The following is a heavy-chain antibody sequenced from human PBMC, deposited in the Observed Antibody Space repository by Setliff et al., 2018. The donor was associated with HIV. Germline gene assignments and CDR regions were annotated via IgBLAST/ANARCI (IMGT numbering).Heavy chain of an antibody. Sequence: GGSLRLSCAASGFTFSSYWMSWVRQAPGKGLEWVANIKQDGSEKYYVDSVKGRFTISRDNAKNSLYLQMNSLRAEDTAVYYCARDPYGAYYDSSGYYNYFDYWGQGTLVTVSS. CDR2: IKQDGSEK. V-gene: IGHV3-7*01. CDR3: ARDPYGAYYDSSGYYNYFDY. CDR1: GFTFSSYW. D-gene: IGHD3-22*01. J-gene: IGHJ4*02.